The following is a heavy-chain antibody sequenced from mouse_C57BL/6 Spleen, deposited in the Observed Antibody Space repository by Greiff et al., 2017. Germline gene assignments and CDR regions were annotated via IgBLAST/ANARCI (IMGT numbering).Heavy chain of an antibody. CDR2: IDPSDSET. Sequence: QVQLQQPGAELVRPGSSVKLSCKASCYTFTSYWMHWVKQRPIQGLEWIGNIDPSDSETHYNPKFKDKATLTVDKSSSTAYLQLSSVTSEDYAVCYCASSPDFTTVVATDAMDYWGQGTSVTVSS. J-gene: IGHJ4*01. V-gene: IGHV1-52*01. CDR3: ASSPDFTTVVATDAMDY. D-gene: IGHD1-1*01. CDR1: CYTFTSYW.